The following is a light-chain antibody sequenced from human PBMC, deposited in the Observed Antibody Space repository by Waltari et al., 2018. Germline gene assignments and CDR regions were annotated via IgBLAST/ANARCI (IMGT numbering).Light chain of an antibody. CDR2: AAS. CDR1: QSISSY. J-gene: IGKJ1*01. V-gene: IGKV1-39*01. CDR3: QQSYAALWT. Sequence: DIQMTQSPSSLSASVGDRVTIPCRASQSISSYLNWYQQKPGTAPKLLIYAASCLQSGVPSRFSGSGSGTDFTLTISSLQPGDFATYYCQQSYAALWTFGHGTKVEI.